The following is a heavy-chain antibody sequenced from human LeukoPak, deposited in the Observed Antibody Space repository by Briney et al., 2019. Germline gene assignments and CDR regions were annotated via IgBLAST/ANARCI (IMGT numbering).Heavy chain of an antibody. CDR1: GGSISSNNW. CDR2: IHHSGSP. D-gene: IGHD5-12*01. J-gene: IGHJ4*02. V-gene: IGHV4-4*01. CDR3: ARGGLRSPTDY. Sequence: GTLXLTCAVSGGSISSNNWWSWVRQPPGTGLEWIGQIHHSGSPSYNPSLESRVTIAIDKSKNYFSLRVTSMTAADTAVYFCARGGLRSPTDYWGQGSLVTVSS.